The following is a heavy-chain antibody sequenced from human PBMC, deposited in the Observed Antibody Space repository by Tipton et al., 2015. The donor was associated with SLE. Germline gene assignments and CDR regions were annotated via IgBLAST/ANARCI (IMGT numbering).Heavy chain of an antibody. D-gene: IGHD3/OR15-3a*01. CDR3: AKGLISFDY. CDR1: GASISSTGHY. Sequence: TLSLTCTVSGASISSTGHYWIWLRRPAGKGLEWSGRIAPSGTINYNSSLKSRSTISMDTSKNQFSLNLKSVTAADTAIYCCAKGLISFDYWGQGTLVTVPS. J-gene: IGHJ4*02. CDR2: IAPSGTI. V-gene: IGHV4-61*02.